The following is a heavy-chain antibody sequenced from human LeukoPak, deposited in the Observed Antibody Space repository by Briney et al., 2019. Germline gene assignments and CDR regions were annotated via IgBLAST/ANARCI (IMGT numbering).Heavy chain of an antibody. J-gene: IGHJ4*02. V-gene: IGHV3-64*01. D-gene: IGHD6-13*01. CDR2: ISTNGDTT. Sequence: GGSLRLSCAASGFTFSSYAMHWVRQAPGKGLEYVSTISTNGDTTYYANSVRGRFTISRDNSKSTLYLQMGSLRAEDMAVYYCARGGSTWYYPYFDCWGQGTLVTVSS. CDR1: GFTFSSYA. CDR3: ARGGSTWYYPYFDC.